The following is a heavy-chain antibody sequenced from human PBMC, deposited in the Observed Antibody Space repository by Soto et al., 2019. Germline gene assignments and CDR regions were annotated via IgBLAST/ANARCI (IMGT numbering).Heavy chain of an antibody. Sequence: LQLQESGPGLVKPSETLSLTCTVSGGSISSSSYYWGWIRQPPGKGLEWIGSIYYSGSTYYNPSLKSRVTISVDTSKNQFSLKLSSVTAADTAVYYCARPTFYTAMVPDWGQGTLVTVSS. D-gene: IGHD5-18*01. J-gene: IGHJ4*02. V-gene: IGHV4-39*01. CDR1: GGSISSSSYY. CDR3: ARPTFYTAMVPD. CDR2: IYYSGST.